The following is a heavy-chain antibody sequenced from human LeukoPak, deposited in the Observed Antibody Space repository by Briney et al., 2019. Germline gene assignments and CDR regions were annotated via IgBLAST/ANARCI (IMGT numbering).Heavy chain of an antibody. J-gene: IGHJ4*02. V-gene: IGHV4-4*07. Sequence: SETLSLTCTVSGGSISSYYWSWIRQPAGKGLERIGRIYTSGSTNYNPSLKSRVTMSVDTSKNQFSLKLSSVTAADTAVYYCARDLYYYDSSGVGYFDYWGQGTLVTVSS. CDR1: GGSISSYY. CDR2: IYTSGST. D-gene: IGHD3-22*01. CDR3: ARDLYYYDSSGVGYFDY.